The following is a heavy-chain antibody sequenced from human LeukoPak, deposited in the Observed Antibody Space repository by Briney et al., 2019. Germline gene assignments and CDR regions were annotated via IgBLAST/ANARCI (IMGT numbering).Heavy chain of an antibody. V-gene: IGHV3-23*03. J-gene: IGHJ5*02. CDR3: AKPRPSYSSSWYDH. CDR2: IYSGGST. D-gene: IGHD6-13*01. Sequence: PGGSLRLSCAVSGFTFSRYWMTWVRQAPGKGLEWVSVIYSGGSTYYADSVKGRFTISRDNSKNTLYLQMNSLRAEDTAVYYCAKPRPSYSSSWYDHWGQGTLVTVSS. CDR1: GFTFSRYW.